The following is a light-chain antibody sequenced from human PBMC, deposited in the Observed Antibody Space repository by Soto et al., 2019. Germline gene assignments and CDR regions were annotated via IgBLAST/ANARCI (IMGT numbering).Light chain of an antibody. CDR3: SSYTSSTTEV. V-gene: IGLV2-14*03. Sequence: QSALTQPASVSGSPGQSITLSCTGTSSDVGGYNYVSWYQHHPGKAPKLMIYDVSSRPSGVSYRFSGSKSGNTASLTISGLQAEDEADYYCSSYTSSTTEVFGTGTKVTVL. J-gene: IGLJ1*01. CDR1: SSDVGGYNY. CDR2: DVS.